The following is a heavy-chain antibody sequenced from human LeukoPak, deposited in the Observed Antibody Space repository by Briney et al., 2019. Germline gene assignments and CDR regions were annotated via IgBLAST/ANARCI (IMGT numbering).Heavy chain of an antibody. J-gene: IGHJ4*02. D-gene: IGHD3-3*01. V-gene: IGHV3-23*01. Sequence: GGSLRLSCAASGFTFSSYAMSWVRQAPGKGLEWVSAISGSGGSTYYADSVKGRFTISRDNSKNTLYLQMNSLRAEDTAVYYCAKTYLYRFWSGYHEIDYWGQGTLVTVSS. CDR1: GFTFSSYA. CDR2: ISGSGGST. CDR3: AKTYLYRFWSGYHEIDY.